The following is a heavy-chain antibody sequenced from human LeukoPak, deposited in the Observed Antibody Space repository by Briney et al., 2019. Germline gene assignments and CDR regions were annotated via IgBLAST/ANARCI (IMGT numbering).Heavy chain of an antibody. CDR1: GFTFSDYW. V-gene: IGHV3-7*01. J-gene: IGHJ4*02. D-gene: IGHD5/OR15-5a*01. CDR2: IKKDGTET. CDR3: ARGGYSVYFFSGDY. Sequence: GGSLRLSCTASGFTFSDYWMTWVRQAPGKGLEWVANIKKDGTETYYVDSVKGRFTVSRENAKNSLYLQMNSLRATDTAVYYCARGGYSVYFFSGDYWGQGTLVTVSS.